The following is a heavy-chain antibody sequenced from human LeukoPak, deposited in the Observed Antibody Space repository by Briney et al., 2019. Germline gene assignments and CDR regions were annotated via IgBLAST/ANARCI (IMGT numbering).Heavy chain of an antibody. V-gene: IGHV4-59*01. J-gene: IGHJ4*02. CDR3: ARDPVPRGSGLIE. CDR1: GASISSSY. D-gene: IGHD6-19*01. CDR2: IYNSGST. Sequence: SETLSLTCTVSGASISSSYWSWIRQSPGQDLEWIGFIYNSGSTNYNPSLKSRVTISLDTSKNQFSLKLSSVTAADTAIYYCARDPVPRGSGLIEWGQGTLVTVSS.